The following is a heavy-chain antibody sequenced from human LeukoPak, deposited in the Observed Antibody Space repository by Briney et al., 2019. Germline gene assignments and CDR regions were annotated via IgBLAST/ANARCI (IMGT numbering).Heavy chain of an antibody. Sequence: GGSLRLSCAASGFTFSNYNMNWVRQAPGKGLEWVSSISSSGSYIYYADSVKGRFTISRDNAKNSLYLQMNSLRTEDTALYYCAKVDPDVDTTMVGSFDYWGQGTLVTVPS. CDR1: GFTFSNYN. J-gene: IGHJ4*02. D-gene: IGHD5-18*01. CDR2: ISSSGSYI. V-gene: IGHV3-21*04. CDR3: AKVDPDVDTTMVGSFDY.